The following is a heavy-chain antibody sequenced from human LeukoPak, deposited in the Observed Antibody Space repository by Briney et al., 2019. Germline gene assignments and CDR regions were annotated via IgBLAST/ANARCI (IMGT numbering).Heavy chain of an antibody. Sequence: GGSLRLSCAASGFSVISNYMNWVRQAPGKGLVWVSRINSDGSSTNYADSVKGRFTISRDNTKNTLYLQMNNLRAEDTAVYYCAGEHVVAEHVVAGSYDAFDIWGQGTKVTVSS. CDR1: GFSVISNY. CDR3: AGEHVVAEHVVAGSYDAFDI. CDR2: INSDGSST. V-gene: IGHV3-74*01. J-gene: IGHJ3*02. D-gene: IGHD2-15*01.